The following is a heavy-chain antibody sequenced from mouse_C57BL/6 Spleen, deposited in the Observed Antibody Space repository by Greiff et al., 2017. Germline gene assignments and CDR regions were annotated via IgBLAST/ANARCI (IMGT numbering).Heavy chain of an antibody. D-gene: IGHD1-1*01. CDR2: IYPGSGST. J-gene: IGHJ2*01. CDR1: GYTFTSYW. V-gene: IGHV1-55*01. CDR3: ARGGYYGSWGY. Sequence: QVQLKQPGAELVKPGASVKMSCKASGYTFTSYWITWVKQRPGQGLEWIGDIYPGSGSTNYNEKFKSKDTLTVDTSSSTAYMQLSSLTSEDSAVYYGARGGYYGSWGYWGQGTTLTVSS.